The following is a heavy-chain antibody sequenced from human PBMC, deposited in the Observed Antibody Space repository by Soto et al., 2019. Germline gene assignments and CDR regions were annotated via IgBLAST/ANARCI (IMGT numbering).Heavy chain of an antibody. CDR3: ARDDTTGLFDF. V-gene: IGHV4-59*01. Sequence: SETLSLTCSASTGSMRTYYWTWIRQSPGKGLEWIGQISHTGRTKYNPSFESRVTISVDASRKQFSLKLTSVTAADTALYYCARDDTTGLFDFWGQGTLVTVSS. J-gene: IGHJ4*02. CDR1: TGSMRTYY. CDR2: ISHTGRT. D-gene: IGHD4-17*01.